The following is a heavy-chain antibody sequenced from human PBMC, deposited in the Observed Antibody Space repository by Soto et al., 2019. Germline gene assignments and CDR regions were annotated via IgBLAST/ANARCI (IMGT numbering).Heavy chain of an antibody. CDR1: GFTFSDFY. D-gene: IGHD2-21*01. CDR3: VRGGGGGQFDS. J-gene: IGHJ4*02. CDR2: ISPNSKYR. V-gene: IGHV3-11*06. Sequence: GGSLRLSCVASGFTFSDFYMTLIRQAPGKGLEWLSYISPNSKYREYADSVKGRHTISRDNAKKSLYLQMNSLRAEDTAVYYCVRGGGGGQFDSWGQGTLVTVSS.